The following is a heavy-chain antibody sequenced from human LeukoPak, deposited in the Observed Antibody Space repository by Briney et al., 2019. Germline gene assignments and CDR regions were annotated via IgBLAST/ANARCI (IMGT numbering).Heavy chain of an antibody. J-gene: IGHJ4*02. Sequence: GGSLRLSCAASGFTFSSYSMNWVRQAPGKGLEWVSYISSSRNTIYYADSVKGRFTISRDNAKNSLFLQMHSLRDEDTAVYYCARVSSGWFYYFDYWGQGTLVTVSS. CDR3: ARVSSGWFYYFDY. V-gene: IGHV3-48*02. D-gene: IGHD6-19*01. CDR2: ISSSRNTI. CDR1: GFTFSSYS.